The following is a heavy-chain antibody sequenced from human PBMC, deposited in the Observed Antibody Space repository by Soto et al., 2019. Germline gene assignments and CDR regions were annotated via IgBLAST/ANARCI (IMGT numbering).Heavy chain of an antibody. CDR3: ARRTVTLTTDSSDH. CDR2: VYYSGTT. J-gene: IGHJ4*02. V-gene: IGHV4-31*03. Sequence: QVQLQESGPGLVKPSQTLSLTCTVSGDSISSGGYYWSWFRQFPGKDLEWIGFVYYSGTTYYNPSLKSRITISVDTSKNQFSLRLNSVTAADTAVYFCARRTVTLTTDSSDHWGQGTLVTVSS. D-gene: IGHD3-22*01. CDR1: GDSISSGGYY.